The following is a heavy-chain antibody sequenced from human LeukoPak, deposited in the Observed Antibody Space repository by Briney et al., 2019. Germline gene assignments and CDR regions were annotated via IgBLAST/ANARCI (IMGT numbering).Heavy chain of an antibody. D-gene: IGHD3-22*01. J-gene: IGHJ4*02. Sequence: GGSLRLSCAASGFTFSSYAMSWVRQAPGKGLEWVSAISGSGGSTYYADSVKGRFTISRDNSKNTLYLQMNSLRAEDTAVYYCARGGSMIVESLPFDYWGQGTLVTVSS. CDR1: GFTFSSYA. CDR3: ARGGSMIVESLPFDY. CDR2: ISGSGGST. V-gene: IGHV3-23*01.